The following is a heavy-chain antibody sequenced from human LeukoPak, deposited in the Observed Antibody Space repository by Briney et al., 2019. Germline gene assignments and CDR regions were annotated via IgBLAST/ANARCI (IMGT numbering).Heavy chain of an antibody. V-gene: IGHV1-2*02. CDR1: GYTFTGYY. Sequence: ASVKVSCKASGYTFTGYYMHWVRQAPGQGLEWMGWINPNSGGTNYAQKFQGRVTMTRDTSISTAYMELSRLRSDDTAVYYCARSHDSSGYYYVGDYWGQGTLVTVSS. CDR3: ARSHDSSGYYYVGDY. D-gene: IGHD3-22*01. J-gene: IGHJ4*02. CDR2: INPNSGGT.